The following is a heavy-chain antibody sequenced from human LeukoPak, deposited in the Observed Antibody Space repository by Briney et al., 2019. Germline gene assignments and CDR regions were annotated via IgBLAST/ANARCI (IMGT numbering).Heavy chain of an antibody. CDR3: ARDGGSGWYWYFDY. CDR1: GGTFSSYA. J-gene: IGHJ4*02. CDR2: FIPIFGTA. D-gene: IGHD6-19*01. Sequence: GASVKVSCKASGGTFSSYAISWVRQAPGQGLKWMGGFIPIFGTANSAQKFQGRVTITADESTSTAYMELSSLRSEDTAVYYCARDGGSGWYWYFDYWGQGTLVTVSS. V-gene: IGHV1-69*01.